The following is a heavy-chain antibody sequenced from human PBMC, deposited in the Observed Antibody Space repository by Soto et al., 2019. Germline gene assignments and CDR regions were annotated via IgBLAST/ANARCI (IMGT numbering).Heavy chain of an antibody. Sequence: GGSLRLSCAASGFSFSGPAMHWVRQASGKGLEWVGRIRSKTNNYATAYAASVKGRFTISRDDSKNTAYLLMNSLKTEDTAVYYCAGRAVLSTVTPDYWGQGTLVTVSS. CDR1: GFSFSGPA. D-gene: IGHD4-4*01. J-gene: IGHJ4*02. CDR3: AGRAVLSTVTPDY. CDR2: IRSKTNNYAT. V-gene: IGHV3-73*01.